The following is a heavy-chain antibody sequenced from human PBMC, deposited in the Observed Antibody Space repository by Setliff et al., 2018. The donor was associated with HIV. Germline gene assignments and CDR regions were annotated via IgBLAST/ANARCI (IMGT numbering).Heavy chain of an antibody. CDR2: INTSGTT. CDR1: GGSISSYY. CDR3: ARQTYYYDNSGHNWFDP. J-gene: IGHJ5*02. D-gene: IGHD3-22*01. V-gene: IGHV4-4*09. Sequence: SETLSLTCTVSGGSISSYYWSWIRQPPGKGLEWIGYINTSGTTNYNPSHKSRVTISVDTSKNQFSLKLSSVTAADTAVYFCARQTYYYDNSGHNWFDPWGQGTLVTVSS.